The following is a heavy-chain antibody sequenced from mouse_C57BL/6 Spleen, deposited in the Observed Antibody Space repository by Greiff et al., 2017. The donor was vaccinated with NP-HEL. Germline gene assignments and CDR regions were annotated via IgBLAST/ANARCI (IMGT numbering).Heavy chain of an antibody. J-gene: IGHJ3*01. Sequence: EVKVVESGGGLVKPGGSLKLSCAASGFTFSDYGMHWVRQAPEKGLEWVAYISSGSSTIYYADTVKGRFTISRDNAKNTLFLQMTSLRSEDTAMYYCARRYYGSSQGFAYWGQGTLVTVSA. CDR1: GFTFSDYG. CDR2: ISSGSSTI. V-gene: IGHV5-17*01. CDR3: ARRYYGSSQGFAY. D-gene: IGHD1-1*01.